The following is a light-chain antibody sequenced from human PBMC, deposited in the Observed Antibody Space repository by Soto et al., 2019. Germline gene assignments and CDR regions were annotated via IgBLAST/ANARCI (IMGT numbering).Light chain of an antibody. Sequence: GLTQYPGTLSLAPGEGATLSCRASQSVSSYLAWYQQKPGQAPRLLIYGASSRATGIPDRFSGSGSGTDFTLTISRLEPEDFAVYYCQQYGSSTYTFGQGTKV. J-gene: IGKJ2*01. V-gene: IGKV3-20*01. CDR1: QSVSSY. CDR3: QQYGSSTYT. CDR2: GAS.